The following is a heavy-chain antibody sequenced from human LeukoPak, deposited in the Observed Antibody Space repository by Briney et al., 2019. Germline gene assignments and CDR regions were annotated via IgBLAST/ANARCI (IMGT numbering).Heavy chain of an antibody. CDR1: GGSISSGGYS. CDR2: IYHSGST. D-gene: IGHD2-2*02. CDR3: ARAPNTSGYWYFDL. J-gene: IGHJ2*01. Sequence: SETLSLTCAVSGGSISSGGYSWSWVRQPPGEGLEWIGYIYHSGSTYYNPSLKSRVTISVDRSKNQFSLKLSSVTAADTAVYYCARAPNTSGYWYFDLWGRGTLVTVSS. V-gene: IGHV4-30-2*01.